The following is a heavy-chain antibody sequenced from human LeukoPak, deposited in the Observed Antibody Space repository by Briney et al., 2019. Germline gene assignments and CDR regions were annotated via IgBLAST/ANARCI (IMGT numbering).Heavy chain of an antibody. CDR3: AKLPFATGTDHAPDY. Sequence: GGFLRLPCSGSGFTFNNFAISLVRRAPGKGLGLVSSISAGAGRKNHADSVKGRFTISRDNPRNTLTLQMNSLRAADTAIYYCAKLPFATGTDHAPDYWGQGTLVTVSS. J-gene: IGHJ4*02. V-gene: IGHV3-23*01. D-gene: IGHD4-17*01. CDR1: GFTFNNFA. CDR2: ISAGAGRK.